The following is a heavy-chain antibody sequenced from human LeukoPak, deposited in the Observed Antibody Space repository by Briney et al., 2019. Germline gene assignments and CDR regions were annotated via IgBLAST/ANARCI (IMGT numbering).Heavy chain of an antibody. D-gene: IGHD3-22*01. CDR1: GGSISSSSYY. CDR2: IYYSGST. J-gene: IGHJ1*01. Sequence: PSETLSLTCTVSGGSISSSSYYWGWIRQPPGKGLEWIGSIYYSGSTYYNPSLKSRVTISVDTSKNQFSLKLSSVTAADTAVYYCAKDLFRYYYDSSGYDPEQYFQHWGQGTLVTVSS. V-gene: IGHV4-39*07. CDR3: AKDLFRYYYDSSGYDPEQYFQH.